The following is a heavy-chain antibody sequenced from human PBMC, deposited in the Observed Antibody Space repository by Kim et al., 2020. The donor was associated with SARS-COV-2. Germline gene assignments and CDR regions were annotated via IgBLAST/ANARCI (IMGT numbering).Heavy chain of an antibody. CDR3: AIGLNYYYAMDA. CDR1: GGSISSYY. V-gene: IGHV4-59*08. J-gene: IGHJ6*02. CDR2: IYFSGST. Sequence: SETLSLTCTVSGGSISSYYWSWIRQSPAKGLEWIGYIYFSGSTNYNPSLKSRVTISVDTSKNQFSLKLTAVTAADTAVYYCAIGLNYYYAMDAWGQGST.